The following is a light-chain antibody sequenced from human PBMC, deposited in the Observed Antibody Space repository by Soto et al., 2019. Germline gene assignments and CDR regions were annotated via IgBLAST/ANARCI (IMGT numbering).Light chain of an antibody. Sequence: EIVLTQSPGTLSLSPGERATLSCRASQSVSNNYLAWYQQKPGQAPRLLIYGASSRATGIPDRFSGSGSGTDFTLTIIRLEPEDFAVYYCQQYGSSSITFGQGTRLEIK. CDR3: QQYGSSSIT. CDR2: GAS. CDR1: QSVSNNY. J-gene: IGKJ5*01. V-gene: IGKV3-20*01.